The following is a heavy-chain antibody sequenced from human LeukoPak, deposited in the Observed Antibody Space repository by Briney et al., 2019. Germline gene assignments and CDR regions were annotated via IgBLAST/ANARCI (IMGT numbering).Heavy chain of an antibody. CDR2: IYYSGST. V-gene: IGHV4-39*01. CDR1: GGSISSSSYY. CDR3: ARHVTSLANYYFDY. Sequence: SGTLSLTCTVSGGSISSSSYYWGWIRQPPGKGLEWIGSIYYSGSTYYNPPLKSRVTISVDTSKNQFSLKLSSVTAADTAVYYCARHVTSLANYYFDYWGQGTLVTVSS. J-gene: IGHJ4*02. D-gene: IGHD1-1*01.